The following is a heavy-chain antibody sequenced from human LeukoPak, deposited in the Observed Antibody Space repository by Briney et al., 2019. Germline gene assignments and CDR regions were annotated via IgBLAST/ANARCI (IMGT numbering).Heavy chain of an antibody. CDR3: ARGRGTTVVTPDY. V-gene: IGHV3-21*01. Sequence: GGSLRLSCAASGFTFSSYNMNWVRQAPGKGLEWVSSISSSSSYKYYADSVKGRFTISRDNAKNSLYLQMNSLRAEDTAVYYCARGRGTTVVTPDYWGQGTLVTVSS. CDR2: ISSSSSYK. J-gene: IGHJ4*02. CDR1: GFTFSSYN. D-gene: IGHD4-23*01.